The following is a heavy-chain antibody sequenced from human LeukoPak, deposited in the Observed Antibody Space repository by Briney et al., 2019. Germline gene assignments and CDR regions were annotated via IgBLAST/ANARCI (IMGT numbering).Heavy chain of an antibody. CDR2: IDPSDSYT. J-gene: IGHJ4*02. Sequence: GASLKISCKGSGYSFTSYWISWVRQMPGKGLEWMGRIDPSDSYTNYSPSSQGHVTISADKSISTAYLQWSSLKASDTAMYYCARHWGPDSSSWSLFDYWGQGTLVTVSS. CDR3: ARHWGPDSSSWSLFDY. CDR1: GYSFTSYW. V-gene: IGHV5-10-1*01. D-gene: IGHD6-13*01.